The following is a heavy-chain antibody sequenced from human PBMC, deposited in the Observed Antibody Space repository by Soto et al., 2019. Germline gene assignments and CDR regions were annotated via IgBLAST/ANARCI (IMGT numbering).Heavy chain of an antibody. V-gene: IGHV3-23*01. Sequence: GGSLRLSCAASGFKFSNYAMSWVRQAPGKGLEWVSLISATGGGTYYADSVKGRSTISRDNSHNTLYLQVHSLTAEDTAVYYCAKDRRAGGNSAFYFDFWGQGAQVTV. CDR2: ISATGGGT. J-gene: IGHJ4*02. CDR3: AKDRRAGGNSAFYFDF. CDR1: GFKFSNYA. D-gene: IGHD3-16*01.